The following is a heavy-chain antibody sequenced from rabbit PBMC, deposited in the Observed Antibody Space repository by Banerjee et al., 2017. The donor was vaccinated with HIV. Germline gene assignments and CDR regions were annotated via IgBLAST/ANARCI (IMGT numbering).Heavy chain of an antibody. CDR3: ARDGGYADYGYALNL. J-gene: IGHJ4*01. V-gene: IGHV1S40*01. CDR2: IDTSSGNT. D-gene: IGHD6-1*01. Sequence: QSLEESGGDLVKPGASLTLTCTASGFSFSISYYMCWVRQAPGKGLEWIACIDTSSGNTYYASWAKGRFTISKTSSTTVTLQMTSLTAADTATYFCARDGGYADYGYALNLWGPGTLVTDS. CDR1: GFSFSISYY.